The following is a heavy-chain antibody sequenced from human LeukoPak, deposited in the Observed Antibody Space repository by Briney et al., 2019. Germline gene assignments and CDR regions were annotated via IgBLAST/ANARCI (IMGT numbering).Heavy chain of an antibody. D-gene: IGHD1-20*01. Sequence: GASVKVSCKASGYTFTSYGITWVRQAPGQGLEWMGWISPYNGNTNYAQKLQGRVTMTTDTSTSTAYMELRSLRSDDTAVYYCARDLQYTWKEGDFDYWGQGTLVTVSS. J-gene: IGHJ4*02. CDR1: GYTFTSYG. V-gene: IGHV1-18*01. CDR3: ARDLQYTWKEGDFDY. CDR2: ISPYNGNT.